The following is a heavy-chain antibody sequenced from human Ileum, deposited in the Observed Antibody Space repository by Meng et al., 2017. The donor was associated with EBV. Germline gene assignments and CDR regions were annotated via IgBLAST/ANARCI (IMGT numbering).Heavy chain of an antibody. CDR1: GYTFTSYA. D-gene: IGHD3-22*01. Sequence: QVQLVQSGTEVTKPGATWEVSCKASGYTFTSYAMNWVRQAPGQRLEWMGWINTHTGNPTYGQGFAGRFVLSSDTSVSTANLQISSLKAEDTAVYYCARGGPYPDSSGFHWYFDLWGRGTLVTVSS. CDR2: INTHTGNP. CDR3: ARGGPYPDSSGFHWYFDL. J-gene: IGHJ2*01. V-gene: IGHV7-4-1*02.